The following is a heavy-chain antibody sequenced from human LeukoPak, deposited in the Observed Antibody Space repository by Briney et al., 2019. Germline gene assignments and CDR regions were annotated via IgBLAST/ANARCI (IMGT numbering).Heavy chain of an antibody. Sequence: GGSLRLSCAASGFTFSSSWMHWVRQAPGKGLVWVSRINSDGRSISYADFVKGRLTISRDNGKNTLYLQINTLSAEDTAVYYCARAKGETSTRPWTSGMDVWGQGTTVTVSS. CDR1: GFTFSSSW. V-gene: IGHV3-74*01. D-gene: IGHD3/OR15-3a*01. CDR2: INSDGRSI. J-gene: IGHJ6*02. CDR3: ARAKGETSTRPWTSGMDV.